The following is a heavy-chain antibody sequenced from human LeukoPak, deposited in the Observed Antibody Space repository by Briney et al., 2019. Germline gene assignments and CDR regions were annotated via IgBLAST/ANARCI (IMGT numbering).Heavy chain of an antibody. D-gene: IGHD1-26*01. J-gene: IGHJ4*02. CDR3: ARDRGGSYEGVY. V-gene: IGHV1-18*01. Sequence: ASVKVSCKASGYTFTSYAMHWVRQAPGQRLEWMGWISAYNGNTNYAQKLQGRVTMTTDTSTSTAYMELRSLRSDDTAVYYCARDRGGSYEGVYWGQGTLVTVSS. CDR2: ISAYNGNT. CDR1: GYTFTSYA.